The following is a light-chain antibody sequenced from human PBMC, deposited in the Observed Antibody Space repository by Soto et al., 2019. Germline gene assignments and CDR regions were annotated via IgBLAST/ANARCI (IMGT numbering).Light chain of an antibody. V-gene: IGKV3-20*01. CDR1: QSVNSNY. J-gene: IGKJ1*01. CDR3: QQFGTSPLWA. CDR2: ETS. Sequence: EIVLKQSPGTLSLSPGERATLSCRASQSVNSNYLAWYQQKPGQAPRLLMYETSTRATGIPDRFSGSWSGTDFTLTISRLEPEDFAVYFCQQFGTSPLWAFGQGTKVEMK.